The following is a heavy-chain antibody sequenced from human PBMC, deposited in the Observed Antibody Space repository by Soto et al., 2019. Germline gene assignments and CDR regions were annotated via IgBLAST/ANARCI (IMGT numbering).Heavy chain of an antibody. D-gene: IGHD6-6*01. V-gene: IGHV3-48*02. Sequence: GGSLRLACAASGLTFSSYSMNWGRQAPGQGLERVSYISSSSSTIYYADSVKGRFTISRDNAKNSLYMQMNSLRDEDTAVYYCARVGADRHYYYYYGMDVWGQGTTVTVSS. CDR3: ARVGADRHYYYYYGMDV. CDR1: GLTFSSYS. J-gene: IGHJ6*02. CDR2: ISSSSSTI.